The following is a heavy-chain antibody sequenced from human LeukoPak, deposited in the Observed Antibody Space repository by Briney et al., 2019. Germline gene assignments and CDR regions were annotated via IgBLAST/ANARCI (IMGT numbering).Heavy chain of an antibody. CDR2: ISGSGGST. Sequence: GGSLRLSCAASGFTFSSYAMSWVRQAPGKGLEWVSAISGSGGSTYYADSVKGRFTISGDNSKNMLYLQMNSLRAEDTAIYYCAMRTTVTTVYYYYMDVWGKGTTVTVSS. CDR3: AMRTTVTTVYYYYMDV. V-gene: IGHV3-23*01. CDR1: GFTFSSYA. J-gene: IGHJ6*03. D-gene: IGHD4-17*01.